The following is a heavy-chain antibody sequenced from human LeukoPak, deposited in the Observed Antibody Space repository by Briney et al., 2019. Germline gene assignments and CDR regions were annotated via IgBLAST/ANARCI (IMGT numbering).Heavy chain of an antibody. CDR2: IYTSGST. CDR3: ARDLRGHGSGSYYNWFDP. V-gene: IGHV4-4*07. D-gene: IGHD3-10*01. Sequence: SETLSLTCTVSGGSISSYYWSWIRQPAGKGLEWIGRIYTSGSTNYNPSLKSRVTMSVDTSKNQFSLKLSSVTAADTAVYYCARDLRGHGSGSYYNWFDPWGQGTLVTVSS. CDR1: GGSISSYY. J-gene: IGHJ5*02.